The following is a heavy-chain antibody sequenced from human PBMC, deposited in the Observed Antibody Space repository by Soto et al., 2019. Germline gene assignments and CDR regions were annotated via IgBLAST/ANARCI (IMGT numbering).Heavy chain of an antibody. CDR2: IWYDGSNK. V-gene: IGHV3-33*01. J-gene: IGHJ3*01. Sequence: GGSLRLSWTASGFTFSSHGMHWVRQAPGKGLEWVAVIWYDGSNKYYADSVKGRFTIPRDNSKNTLYLQMNSLRAEDTAVYYCARFFLPKYYGISGGYNVFEFWGKGTMVIVSS. D-gene: IGHD3-3*01. CDR1: GFTFSSHG. CDR3: ARFFLPKYYGISGGYNVFEF.